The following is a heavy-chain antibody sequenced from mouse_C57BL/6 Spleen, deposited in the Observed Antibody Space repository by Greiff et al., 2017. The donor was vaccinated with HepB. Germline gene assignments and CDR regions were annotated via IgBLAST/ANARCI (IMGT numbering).Heavy chain of an antibody. Sequence: DVMLVESGGGLVKPGGSLKLSCAASGFTFSSYTMSWVRQTPEKRLEWVATISGGGGNTYYPDSVKGRFTISRDNAKNTLYLQMSSLRSEDTALYYCARRDYYGSSFYFDYWGQGTTLTVSS. CDR2: ISGGGGNT. D-gene: IGHD1-1*01. J-gene: IGHJ2*01. CDR1: GFTFSSYT. CDR3: ARRDYYGSSFYFDY. V-gene: IGHV5-9*01.